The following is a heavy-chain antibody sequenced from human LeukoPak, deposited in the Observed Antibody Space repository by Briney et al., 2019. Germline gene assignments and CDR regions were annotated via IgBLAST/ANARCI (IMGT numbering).Heavy chain of an antibody. D-gene: IGHD2-2*01. CDR1: GGTFSSYA. J-gene: IGHJ5*02. V-gene: IGHV1-2*02. CDR3: ARDLGSVPAANWFDP. Sequence: ASVKVSCKASGGTFSSYAISWVRQAPGQGLEWMGWINPNSGGTNYAQKFQGRVTMTRDTSISTAYMELSRLRSDDTAVYYCARDLGSVPAANWFDPWGQGTLVTVSS. CDR2: INPNSGGT.